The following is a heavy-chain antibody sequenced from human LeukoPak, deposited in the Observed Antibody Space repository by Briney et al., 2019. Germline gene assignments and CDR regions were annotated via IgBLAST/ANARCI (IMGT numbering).Heavy chain of an antibody. CDR1: GGSISSSNW. V-gene: IGHV4-4*02. CDR2: IYHSGST. Sequence: SGTLSLTCAVSGGSISSSNWWSWVRQPPGKGLEWIGEIYHSGSTNYNPSLKSRVTISVDKSKNQFSLKLSSVTAADTAVYYCAREAYYYDSSGLGSFDYWGQGTLVTVSS. D-gene: IGHD3-22*01. CDR3: AREAYYYDSSGLGSFDY. J-gene: IGHJ4*02.